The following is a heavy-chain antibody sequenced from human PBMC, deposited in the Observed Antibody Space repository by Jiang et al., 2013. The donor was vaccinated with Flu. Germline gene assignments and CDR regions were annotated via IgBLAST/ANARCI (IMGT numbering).Heavy chain of an antibody. CDR2: IYSSGST. D-gene: IGHD4-17*01. J-gene: IGHJ5*02. CDR1: GGSISSYF. V-gene: IGHV4-4*07. Sequence: PGLVKPSETLSLTCAVSGGSISSYFWSWIRQPAGKGLEWIGRIYSSGSTYYNPSLKSRVTISVDTSKNQFSLKLNSVSAADTAVYYCARALATVTSSPTPNWFDPWGQGTLVTVSS. CDR3: ARALATVTSSPTPNWFDP.